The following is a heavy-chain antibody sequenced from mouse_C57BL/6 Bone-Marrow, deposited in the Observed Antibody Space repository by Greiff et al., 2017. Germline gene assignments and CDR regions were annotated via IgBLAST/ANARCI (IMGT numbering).Heavy chain of an antibody. CDR3: TNSTVVAGYYAMDY. J-gene: IGHJ4*01. CDR2: IDPENGDT. Sequence: VQLQQSGAELVRPGASVKLSCTASGFNIKDDYMHWVTQRPEQGLEWIGWIDPENGDTEYASKFQGKATITADPSYNTAYLQLSRLTAEDTAVYYCTNSTVVAGYYAMDYWGQGTSVTVSS. V-gene: IGHV14-4*01. CDR1: GFNIKDDY. D-gene: IGHD1-1*01.